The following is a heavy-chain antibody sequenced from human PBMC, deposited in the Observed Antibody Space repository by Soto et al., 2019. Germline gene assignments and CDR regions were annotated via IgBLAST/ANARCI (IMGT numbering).Heavy chain of an antibody. D-gene: IGHD2-15*01. V-gene: IGHV4-59*08. J-gene: IGHJ4*02. CDR3: ARPRYCSGGSCYYYDY. Sequence: SETLSLTCTVSGGFISSYYWSWIRQPPGKGLEWIGYIYYSGSTNYNPSLKSRVTISVDTSKNQFSLKLSSVTAADTAVYYCARPRYCSGGSCYYYDYWGQGTLVTVSS. CDR2: IYYSGST. CDR1: GGFISSYY.